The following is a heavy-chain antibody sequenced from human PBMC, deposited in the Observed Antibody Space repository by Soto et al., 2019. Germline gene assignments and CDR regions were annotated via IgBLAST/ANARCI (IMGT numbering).Heavy chain of an antibody. J-gene: IGHJ5*02. V-gene: IGHV4-39*01. CDR3: VRLLGLRAAES. CDR1: GVSISGTTFY. CDR2: VYYNENT. Sequence: QLQLHESGPGLVKPSETLSLTCSVSGVSISGTTFYWGWIRQPPGKGLEWIGSVYYNENTYYNPSLRSRVTISLQPSKNQFSLNLSSVTAADTAAYYCVRLLGLRAAESWGQGTLVTVSS.